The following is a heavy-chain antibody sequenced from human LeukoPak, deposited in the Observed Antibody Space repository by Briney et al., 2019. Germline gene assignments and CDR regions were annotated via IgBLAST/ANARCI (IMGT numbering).Heavy chain of an antibody. CDR1: GFTFSSYA. J-gene: IGHJ4*02. D-gene: IGHD2-2*01. CDR2: ISSNGGST. Sequence: PGGSLRLCCSASGFTFSSYAMHWVRQAPGKGLEYVSAISSNGGSTYYADSVKGRVTISRDNSKNTLYLQMSSLRAEDTAVYYCVKGYCSSISCYGDYWGQGTLVTFSS. V-gene: IGHV3-64D*09. CDR3: VKGYCSSISCYGDY.